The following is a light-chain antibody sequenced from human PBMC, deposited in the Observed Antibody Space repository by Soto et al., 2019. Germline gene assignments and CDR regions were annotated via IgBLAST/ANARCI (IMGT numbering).Light chain of an antibody. J-gene: IGKJ1*01. CDR1: QSISRS. V-gene: IGKV1-39*01. CDR2: SAS. Sequence: DIQMTQSPSSLSASIGDRVSITCRASQSISRSLNWYQQTPGKAPNLLIHSASSLQGGVPSRFSGSGSGTDFTLTINSLQPEDFATYYCQQSYSTPRTFGQGTKVEIK. CDR3: QQSYSTPRT.